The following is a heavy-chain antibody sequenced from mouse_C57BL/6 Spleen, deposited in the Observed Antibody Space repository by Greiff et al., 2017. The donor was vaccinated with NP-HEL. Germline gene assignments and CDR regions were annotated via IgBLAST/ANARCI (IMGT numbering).Heavy chain of an antibody. V-gene: IGHV1-64*01. D-gene: IGHD4-1*02. CDR3: ARYQLGLYFDY. Sequence: QVQLLQPGAELVKPGASVKLSCKASGYTFTSYWMHWVKQRPGQGLEWIGMIHPNGGSSNYNEKFKSKATLTVDKSSSTAYMQLSSLTSEDSAVYYCARYQLGLYFDYWGQGTTLTVSS. CDR2: IHPNGGSS. J-gene: IGHJ2*01. CDR1: GYTFTSYW.